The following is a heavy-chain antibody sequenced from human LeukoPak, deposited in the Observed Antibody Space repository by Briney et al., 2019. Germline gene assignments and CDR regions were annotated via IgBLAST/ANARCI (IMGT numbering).Heavy chain of an antibody. CDR1: GGSFSGYY. J-gene: IGHJ6*03. V-gene: IGHV4-59*01. Sequence: SETLSLTCAVYGGSFSGYYWSWIRQPPGKGLEWIGYTSYTGSTNYNPSLKSRVTISVDTSKNQFSLRLSSVTAADAAVYYCARNGYSGYDLQFRYYYYYMDVWGKGTTVTVSS. CDR2: TSYTGST. D-gene: IGHD5-12*01. CDR3: ARNGYSGYDLQFRYYYYYMDV.